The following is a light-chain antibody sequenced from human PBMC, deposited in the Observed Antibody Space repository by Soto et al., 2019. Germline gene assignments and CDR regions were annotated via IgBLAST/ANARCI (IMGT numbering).Light chain of an antibody. CDR1: QGISSY. V-gene: IGKV1-9*01. Sequence: IQLTQSPSSLSASVGDRVTITCRASQGISSYLAWYQQKPGKAPKLLIYAASTLQSGVPSRFSGSASGTDFTLTISSLQPEDFATYYCQQLNSYPPTFGGGTKVDIK. CDR3: QQLNSYPPT. CDR2: AAS. J-gene: IGKJ4*01.